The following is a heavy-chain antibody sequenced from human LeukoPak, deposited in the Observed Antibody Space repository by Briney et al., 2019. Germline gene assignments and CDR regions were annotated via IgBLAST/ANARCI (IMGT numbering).Heavy chain of an antibody. V-gene: IGHV3-21*01. CDR3: ASGWYDQGFDY. Sequence: GGSLRLSCAASGFTFSTYNMSWVRQAPGKGLEWVSSISTSSSYIYYADSVKGRFTISRDNAENSLFLQMNSLRAEDTAVYYCASGWYDQGFDYWGQGTLVTVSS. J-gene: IGHJ4*02. CDR1: GFTFSTYN. CDR2: ISTSSSYI. D-gene: IGHD6-19*01.